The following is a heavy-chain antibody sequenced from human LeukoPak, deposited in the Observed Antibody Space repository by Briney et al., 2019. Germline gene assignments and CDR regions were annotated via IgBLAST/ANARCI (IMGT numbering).Heavy chain of an antibody. Sequence: SGTLSLTCGVSGGSISSTNWWSWVRQPPGQGLEWIGEISLSGVTNYNPSLKSRVTMSLDRSKNHLSLTLTSVTAADTAVYYCSRESGASSPFGYWGQGTLVTVSS. CDR2: ISLSGVT. CDR3: SRESGASSPFGY. J-gene: IGHJ4*02. D-gene: IGHD1-26*01. CDR1: GGSISSTNW. V-gene: IGHV4-4*02.